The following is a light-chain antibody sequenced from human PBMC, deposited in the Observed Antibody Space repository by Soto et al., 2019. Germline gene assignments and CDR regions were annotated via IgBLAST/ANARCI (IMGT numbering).Light chain of an antibody. J-gene: IGLJ3*02. V-gene: IGLV1-40*01. CDR1: SSNIGAGYD. CDR3: QSYDSSLSGWV. CDR2: SDT. Sequence: QSVLTQPPSVSGAPGQRVTISCTGSSSNIGAGYDVHWYQQLPGTAPQLLIYSDTIRPSGVPDRFSGSKSGTSASLAITGLQAEDEADYYCQSYDSSLSGWVFGGGTKLTVL.